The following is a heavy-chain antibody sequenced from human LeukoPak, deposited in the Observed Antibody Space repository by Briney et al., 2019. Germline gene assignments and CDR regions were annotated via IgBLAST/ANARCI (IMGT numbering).Heavy chain of an antibody. V-gene: IGHV4-34*01. CDR3: ARGPALLDY. Sequence: SETLSLTCAVYGGSFSGYYWSWIRQPPGKGLEWIGEINHSGGTNYNPSLKSRVTISVDTSKNQFSLKLSSVTAADTAVYYCARGPALLDYWGQGTLVTVSS. CDR2: INHSGGT. CDR1: GGSFSGYY. J-gene: IGHJ4*02. D-gene: IGHD1-14*01.